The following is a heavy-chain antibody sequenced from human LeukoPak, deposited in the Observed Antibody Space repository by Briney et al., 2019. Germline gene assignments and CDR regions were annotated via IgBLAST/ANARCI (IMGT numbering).Heavy chain of an antibody. V-gene: IGHV3-9*01. J-gene: IGHJ6*02. CDR2: ISWNSGSI. CDR1: GFTFDDYA. Sequence: GGSLRLSCAASGFTFDDYAMPWVRQAPGKGLEWVSGISWNSGSIGYADSVKGRFTISRDNAKNSLYLQMNSLRAEDTALYYCAKAKQQLGTYYYYGMDVWGQGTTVNVSS. D-gene: IGHD6-13*01. CDR3: AKAKQQLGTYYYYGMDV.